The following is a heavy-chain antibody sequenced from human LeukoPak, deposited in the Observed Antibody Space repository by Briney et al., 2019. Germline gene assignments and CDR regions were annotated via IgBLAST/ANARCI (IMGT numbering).Heavy chain of an antibody. J-gene: IGHJ4*02. CDR1: GYTFTSYG. D-gene: IGHD1-26*01. Sequence: ASLKVSCKASGYTFTSYGVSWVRQAPGQGLECMGWISAYNGNKNYAQKLQGRVTMTTDTPTSTAYMELRSLRCDDTAVYYCARWETDYRGQGTLVTVSS. V-gene: IGHV1-18*01. CDR3: ARWETDY. CDR2: ISAYNGNK.